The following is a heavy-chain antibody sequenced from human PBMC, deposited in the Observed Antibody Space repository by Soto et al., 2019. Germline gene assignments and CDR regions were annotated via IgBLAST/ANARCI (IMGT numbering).Heavy chain of an antibody. CDR2: INPNSGGT. D-gene: IGHD6-19*01. J-gene: IGHJ1*01. V-gene: IGHV1-2*02. CDR1: GYTFTTFN. CDR3: ARSDSSGQEYFQH. Sequence: ASVKVSCKASGYTFTTFNINWVRQATGQGLEWMGWINPNSGGTNYAQKFQGRVTMTRDTSISTAYMELSRLRSDDTAVYYCARSDSSGQEYFQHWGQGTLVTVSS.